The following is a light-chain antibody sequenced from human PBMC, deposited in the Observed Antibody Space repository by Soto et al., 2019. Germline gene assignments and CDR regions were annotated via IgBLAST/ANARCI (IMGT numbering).Light chain of an antibody. CDR2: DVS. CDR1: QDVRGA. J-gene: IGKJ5*01. Sequence: AIQLTQSPSSLSASVGDRVTITCRASQDVRGALAWYQQKPGKAPKILIYDVSVLESGVPTRFSGSGYGADFTLTITSLQPVDFATYYCQQFNSYPITFGQGTRLEIK. CDR3: QQFNSYPIT. V-gene: IGKV1-13*02.